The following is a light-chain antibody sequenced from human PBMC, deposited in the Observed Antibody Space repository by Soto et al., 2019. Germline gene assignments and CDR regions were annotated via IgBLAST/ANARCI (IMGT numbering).Light chain of an antibody. V-gene: IGKV3-15*01. CDR1: QSVSSN. CDR2: GAS. CDR3: HQYNNWPLWT. Sequence: EIVMTQSPATLSVSPGERATLSCRASQSVSSNLAWYQQKPGQAPRLLIYGASTRATGIPARFSGSGSGTEFTLTISILQSEDFAVYYCHQYNNWPLWTFGQGTKVDI. J-gene: IGKJ1*01.